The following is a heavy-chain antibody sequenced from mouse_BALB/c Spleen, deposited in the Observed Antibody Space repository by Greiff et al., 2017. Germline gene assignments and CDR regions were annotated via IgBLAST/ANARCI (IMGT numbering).Heavy chain of an antibody. Sequence: VQLQQSGAELVRPGSSVKISCKASGYAFSSYWMNWVKQRPGQGLEWIGQIYPGDGDTNYNGKFKGKATLTADKSSSTAYMQLSSLTSEDSAVYFCARTTAVPGDYWGQGNTLTVSS. CDR1: GYAFSSYW. J-gene: IGHJ2*01. V-gene: IGHV1-80*01. CDR2: IYPGDGDT. CDR3: ARTTAVPGDY. D-gene: IGHD1-2*01.